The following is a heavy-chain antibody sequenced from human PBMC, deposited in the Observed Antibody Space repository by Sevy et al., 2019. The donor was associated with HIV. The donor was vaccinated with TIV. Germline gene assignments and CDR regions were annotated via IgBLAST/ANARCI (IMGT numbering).Heavy chain of an antibody. CDR3: ARVSAGIVGATTPGVDY. Sequence: ASVKVSCKASGYTFTGYYMHWVRQAPGQGLEWMGWINPNSGGTNYAQKFQGRVTMTRETSISTAYMELSRLRSDDTAVYYCARVSAGIVGATTPGVDYWGQGTLVTVSS. V-gene: IGHV1-2*02. D-gene: IGHD1-26*01. CDR1: GYTFTGYY. J-gene: IGHJ4*02. CDR2: INPNSGGT.